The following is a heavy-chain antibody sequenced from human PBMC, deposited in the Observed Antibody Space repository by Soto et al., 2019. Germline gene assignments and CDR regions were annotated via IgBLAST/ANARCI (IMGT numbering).Heavy chain of an antibody. J-gene: IGHJ5*02. CDR2: IIPIFGTA. D-gene: IGHD1-26*01. CDR3: AREATGATYWFDP. V-gene: IGHV1-69*13. Sequence: SVKVSCKASGCTFSSYAISWVRQAPGQGLEWMGGIIPIFGTANYAQKFQGRVTITADESTSTAYMELSSLRSEDTAVYYCAREATGATYWFDPWGQGTLVTVSS. CDR1: GCTFSSYA.